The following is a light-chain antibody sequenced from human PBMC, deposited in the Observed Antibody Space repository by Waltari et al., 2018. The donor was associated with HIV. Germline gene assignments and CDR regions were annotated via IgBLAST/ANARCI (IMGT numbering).Light chain of an antibody. CDR2: HTS. CDR3: LQRFTPPLP. CDR1: QNIDTC. V-gene: IGKV1-39*01. Sequence: DIQLTQTPSSLSASVGDRVTINCRSNQNIDTCLSWYQQKPGKAPRLLIDHTSSFQSVVPTRFSGSGSGTYFTLTISGLQPEDFATYFCLQRFTPPLPFGPGTKLDIQ. J-gene: IGKJ3*01.